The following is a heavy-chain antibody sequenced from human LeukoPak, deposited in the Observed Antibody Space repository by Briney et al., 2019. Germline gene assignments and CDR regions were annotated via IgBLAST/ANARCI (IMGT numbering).Heavy chain of an antibody. V-gene: IGHV4-34*01. J-gene: IGHJ4*02. D-gene: IGHD6-19*01. CDR2: INHSGST. Sequence: SETLPLTCAVYGGSFSGYYWSWIRQPPGKGLEWIGEINHSGSTNYNPSLKSRVTISVDTSKNQFSLKLSSVTAADTAVYYCASSGIAVDGHGAYWGQGTLVTVSS. CDR1: GGSFSGYY. CDR3: ASSGIAVDGHGAY.